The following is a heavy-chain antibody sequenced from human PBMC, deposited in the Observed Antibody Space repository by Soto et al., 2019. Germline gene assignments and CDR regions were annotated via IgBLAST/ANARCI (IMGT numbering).Heavy chain of an antibody. D-gene: IGHD3-22*01. CDR3: ARVPYYYDSSGKTGHFDY. V-gene: IGHV4-61*01. CDR2: IYYSGST. Sequence: SETLSLTCTFSVVSVSSGSYYCSWIRQPPWKGLEWIGYIYYSGSTNYNPSLKSRVTISVDTSKNQFSLKLSSVTAADTAVYYCARVPYYYDSSGKTGHFDYGGQGTLVTVPQ. J-gene: IGHJ4*02. CDR1: VVSVSSGSYY.